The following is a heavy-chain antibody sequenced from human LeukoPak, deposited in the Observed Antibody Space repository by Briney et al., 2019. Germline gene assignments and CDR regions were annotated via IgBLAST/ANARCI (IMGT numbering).Heavy chain of an antibody. Sequence: ASVTVSCKASGYSFIKYGISWVRQAPGQGLEWTGWISAHNGNTNYAQKFQGRVTMTTDTSTSTAHMELRSRRSGDPAVYYCARVTCDFWSGSFDYWGEGTLVTVSS. V-gene: IGHV1-18*01. CDR1: GYSFIKYG. CDR2: ISAHNGNT. CDR3: ARVTCDFWSGSFDY. J-gene: IGHJ4*02. D-gene: IGHD3-3*01.